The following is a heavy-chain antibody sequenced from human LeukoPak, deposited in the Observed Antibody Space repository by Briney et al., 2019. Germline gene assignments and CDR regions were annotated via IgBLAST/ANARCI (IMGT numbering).Heavy chain of an antibody. J-gene: IGHJ5*02. CDR2: IYYSGST. D-gene: IGHD4-11*01. V-gene: IGHV4-59*01. Sequence: PSETLCLTCTVSGGSISSYYWSWIRQPPGKGLEWIGYIYYSGSTNYNPSLKSRVTISVDTSKNQFSLKLSSVTAADTAVYYCARRDYSNDNWFDPWGQGTLVTVSS. CDR1: GGSISSYY. CDR3: ARRDYSNDNWFDP.